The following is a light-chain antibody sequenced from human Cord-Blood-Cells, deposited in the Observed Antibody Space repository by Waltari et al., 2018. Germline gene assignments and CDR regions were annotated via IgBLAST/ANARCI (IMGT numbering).Light chain of an antibody. CDR2: STS. CDR1: SCPVSTSYY. V-gene: IGLV8-61*01. J-gene: IGLJ3*02. Sequence: QTVVIQQPSSSVSPGGTVTFPTGLSSCPVSTSYYPSLYQQTPGQPPRTLIYSTSTRSSGVPDRFSGSILGNKAALTSTGAQADDESDYYCVLYMGSGIWVFGGGTKLTVL. CDR3: VLYMGSGIWV.